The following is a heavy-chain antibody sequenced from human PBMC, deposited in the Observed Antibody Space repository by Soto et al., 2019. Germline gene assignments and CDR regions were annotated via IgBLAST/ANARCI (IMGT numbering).Heavy chain of an antibody. CDR1: GFTFSSYS. D-gene: IGHD2-2*01. J-gene: IGHJ5*02. CDR3: ARDPGDIVVVPAAMESYNWFDP. CDR2: ISSSSSTI. Sequence: EVQLVESGGGLVQPGGSLRLYCAASGFTFSSYSMNWVRQAPGKGLAWGSYISSSSSTIYYADSVKGRFTIYRDNAKNSLYLQMNSLRDEDTAVYYCARDPGDIVVVPAAMESYNWFDPWGQGTLVTGSS. V-gene: IGHV3-48*02.